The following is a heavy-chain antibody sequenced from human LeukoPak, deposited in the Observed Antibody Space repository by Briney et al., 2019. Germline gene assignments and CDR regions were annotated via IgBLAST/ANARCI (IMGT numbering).Heavy chain of an antibody. Sequence: KTGEPLKISCKGSGYSFTSYWIAWVRQMPGKGLEWMGIIYPGDSDTRYSPSFQGQVTISADKSISTAYLQWSSLEASDTAMYYCARQGSTSSWYKFDYWGQGTLVTVSS. J-gene: IGHJ4*02. CDR3: ARQGSTSSWYKFDY. D-gene: IGHD6-13*01. CDR1: GYSFTSYW. CDR2: IYPGDSDT. V-gene: IGHV5-51*01.